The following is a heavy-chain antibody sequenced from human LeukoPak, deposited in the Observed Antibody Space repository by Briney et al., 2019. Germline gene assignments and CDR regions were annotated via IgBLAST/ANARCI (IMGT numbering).Heavy chain of an antibody. CDR3: ARGGIAARFAY. D-gene: IGHD6-6*01. J-gene: IGHJ4*02. CDR1: GFTFSNYW. CDR2: INQDGSEK. V-gene: IGHV3-7*02. Sequence: GGSLRLSCAASGFTFSNYWMIWVRQAPGKGLEWVANINQDGSEKYYVDSVKGRFTISRDNAKNSLYLQMNSLRVEDTAVYYCARGGIAARFAYWGQGTLVTVSS.